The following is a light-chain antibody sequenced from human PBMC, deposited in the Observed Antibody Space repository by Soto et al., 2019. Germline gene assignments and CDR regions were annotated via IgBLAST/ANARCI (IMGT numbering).Light chain of an antibody. CDR2: GNS. CDR3: QSYDSSLGV. J-gene: IGLJ1*01. V-gene: IGLV1-40*01. Sequence: SALTQPPSVSGAPGQRVTISCTGSSSNIGAGYDVHWYQQLPGTAPKLLIYGNSNRPSGVPDRFSGSKSGTSASLAITGLQAEDEADYYCQSYDSSLGVFGTGTKVTVL. CDR1: SSNIGAGYD.